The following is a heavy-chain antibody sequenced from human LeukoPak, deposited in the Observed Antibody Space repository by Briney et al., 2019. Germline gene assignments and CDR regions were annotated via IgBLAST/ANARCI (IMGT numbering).Heavy chain of an antibody. V-gene: IGHV4-59*01. D-gene: IGHD6-19*01. CDR3: ARTRGGAVAVVDY. CDR1: GGSISSYY. CDR2: IYSSGST. Sequence: SETLSLTCTVSGGSISSYYWTWIRQPPGKGLEWIGYIYSSGSTKYNPSLNSRVTISVDTSKKQFSLRLSSVTAADTAVYYCARTRGGAVAVVDYWGQGTLVTVSS. J-gene: IGHJ4*02.